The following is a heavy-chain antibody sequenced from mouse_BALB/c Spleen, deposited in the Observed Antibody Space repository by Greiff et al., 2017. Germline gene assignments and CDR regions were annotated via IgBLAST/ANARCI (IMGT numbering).Heavy chain of an antibody. V-gene: IGHV1-7*01. CDR2: INPSTGYT. CDR3: ARAILRGYFDV. CDR1: GYTFTSYW. Sequence: VKLQESGAELAKPGASVKMSCKASGYTFTSYWMHWVKQRPGQGLEWIGYINPSTGYTEYNQKFKDKATLTADKSSSTAYMQLSSLTSEDSAVYYCARAILRGYFDVWGAGTTVTVSS. D-gene: IGHD1-1*01. J-gene: IGHJ1*01.